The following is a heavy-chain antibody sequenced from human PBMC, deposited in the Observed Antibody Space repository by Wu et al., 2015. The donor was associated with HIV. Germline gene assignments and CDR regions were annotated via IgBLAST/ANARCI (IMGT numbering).Heavy chain of an antibody. V-gene: IGHV1-18*01. Sequence: QVQLVQSGAEVKKPGASVKVSCKASGYTFTSYGISWVRQAPGQGLEWMGWISGYDGKTKYGRKFQGRVTLTTETPTTTAYMELRNLRSDDTGVYYCARDIKYDFDNSGYLTFDFWGQGALVTVSS. CDR3: ARDIKYDFDNSGYLTFDF. CDR1: GYTFTSYG. J-gene: IGHJ4*02. CDR2: ISGYDGKT. D-gene: IGHD3-22*01.